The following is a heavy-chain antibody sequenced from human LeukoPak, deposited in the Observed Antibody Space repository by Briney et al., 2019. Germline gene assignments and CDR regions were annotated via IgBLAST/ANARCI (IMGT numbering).Heavy chain of an antibody. CDR1: GFTFGSYA. D-gene: IGHD2-2*01. CDR2: ISGSGGST. CDR3: AKYCSSTSCYDYYFDY. V-gene: IGHV3-23*01. Sequence: GGSLRLSCAASGFTFGSYAMSWVRQAPGKGLEWVSAISGSGGSTYYADSVKGRFTISRDNSKNTLYLQMNSLRAEDTAVYYCAKYCSSTSCYDYYFDYWGQGTLVTVSS. J-gene: IGHJ4*02.